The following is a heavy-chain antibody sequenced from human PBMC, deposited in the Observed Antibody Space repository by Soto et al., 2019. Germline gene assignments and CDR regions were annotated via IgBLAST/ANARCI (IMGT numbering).Heavy chain of an antibody. J-gene: IGHJ4*02. CDR3: ARVGYKVENY. V-gene: IGHV1-69*02. CDR1: GGTFSSYT. CDR2: IIPILGIA. D-gene: IGHD5-12*01. Sequence: QVQLVQSGAEVKRPGSSVKVSCKASGGTFSSYTISWVRQAPGQGLEWMGRIIPILGIANYAQKFQGRVTITADKSTSTSYMKLSSLRSEDTAVYYCARVGYKVENYWCQGTLVTVSS.